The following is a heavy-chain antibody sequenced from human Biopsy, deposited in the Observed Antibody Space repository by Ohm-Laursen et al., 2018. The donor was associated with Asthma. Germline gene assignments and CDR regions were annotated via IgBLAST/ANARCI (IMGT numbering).Heavy chain of an antibody. CDR3: VRWRSGYPDHYSDF. V-gene: IGHV3-30*03. D-gene: IGHD2-21*01. CDR2: ISFDGTNR. Sequence: SLRLSCAACGFSFSHYGMHWVRQAPGKGMDWVAVISFDGTNRNYTDSVKGRFTISRDNSKNTLDLQMNSLRGDDTAVYYCVRWRSGYPDHYSDFWGLGTLVTVSS. J-gene: IGHJ4*02. CDR1: GFSFSHYG.